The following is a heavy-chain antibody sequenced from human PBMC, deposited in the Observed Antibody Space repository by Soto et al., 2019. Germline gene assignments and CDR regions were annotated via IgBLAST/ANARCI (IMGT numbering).Heavy chain of an antibody. CDR3: ASCPNLYYDFWSGRNAFDI. Sequence: ASVEVSCKASGGTFRSYSISWVLQAPGQGLEWMGGIIPIFGTANYAQKFQGRVTITADESTSTAYMELSSLRSEDTAVYYCASCPNLYYDFWSGRNAFDIWGQGTMVTVSS. J-gene: IGHJ3*02. CDR1: GGTFRSYS. D-gene: IGHD3-3*01. CDR2: IIPIFGTA. V-gene: IGHV1-69*13.